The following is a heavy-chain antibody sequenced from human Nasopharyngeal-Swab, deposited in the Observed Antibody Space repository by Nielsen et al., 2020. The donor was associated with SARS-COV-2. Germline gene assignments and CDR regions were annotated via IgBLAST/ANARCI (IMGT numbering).Heavy chain of an antibody. Sequence: ASVKVSCKASGYTFTSYYMHWVRQAPGQGLEWMGIINPSGGSTSYAQKFQGRVTMTRDTSTSTVYMELSSLRSEDTAVYYCARAETYGSGSYYGRSDAFDIWGQGTMVTVSS. CDR1: GYTFTSYY. CDR2: INPSGGST. D-gene: IGHD3-10*01. V-gene: IGHV1-46*01. J-gene: IGHJ3*02. CDR3: ARAETYGSGSYYGRSDAFDI.